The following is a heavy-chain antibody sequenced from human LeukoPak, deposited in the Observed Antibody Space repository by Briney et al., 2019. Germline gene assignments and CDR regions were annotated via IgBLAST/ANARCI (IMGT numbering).Heavy chain of an antibody. J-gene: IGHJ4*02. V-gene: IGHV4-39*07. D-gene: IGHD5-24*01. Sequence: SETLSLTCTVSGGSISSSSSYWGWIRQPPGKGLEWIGEINHSGSTNYNPSLKSRVTISVDTSKNQFSLKLSSVTAADTAVYYCARGIRGDGYHYWGQGTLVTVSS. CDR1: GGSISSSSSY. CDR3: ARGIRGDGYHY. CDR2: INHSGST.